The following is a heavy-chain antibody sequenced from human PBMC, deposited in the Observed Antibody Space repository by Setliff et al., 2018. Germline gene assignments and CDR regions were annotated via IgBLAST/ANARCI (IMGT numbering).Heavy chain of an antibody. V-gene: IGHV1-18*01. D-gene: IGHD2-2*01. J-gene: IGHJ4*02. Sequence: ASVKVSCKTSGYAFITFGMSWVRQAPGQGLEWMGWMSPVYGIANYARKFQGRVTLTADTSTTTAYLELASLRDDDTAVYYCARDRKEIVVKPPAASLDYWGQGTQVTVSS. CDR1: GYAFITFG. CDR3: ARDRKEIVVKPPAASLDY. CDR2: MSPVYGIA.